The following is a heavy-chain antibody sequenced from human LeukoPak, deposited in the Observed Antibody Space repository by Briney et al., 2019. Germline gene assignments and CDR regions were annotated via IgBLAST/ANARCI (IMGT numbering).Heavy chain of an antibody. Sequence: GGSLRLSCAASGFTFSSYSMNWVRQAPGKGLEWVSVIYSGDSTYYADSVKGRFTISRDNSKNTLYLQMNSLRAEDTAVYYCARHGSGSYYKEYFDYWGQGTLVTVSS. D-gene: IGHD3-10*01. CDR3: ARHGSGSYYKEYFDY. J-gene: IGHJ4*02. V-gene: IGHV3-66*04. CDR2: IYSGDST. CDR1: GFTFSSYS.